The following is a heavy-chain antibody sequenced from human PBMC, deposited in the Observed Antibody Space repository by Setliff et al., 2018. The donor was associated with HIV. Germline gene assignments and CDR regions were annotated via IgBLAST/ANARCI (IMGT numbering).Heavy chain of an antibody. J-gene: IGHJ4*02. CDR3: ARDTYDSRGYFFGY. D-gene: IGHD3-22*01. CDR2: IYYSGST. V-gene: IGHV4-39*07. CDR1: GGSFSSSSYY. Sequence: SLTCTVSGGSFSSSSYYWGWIRQPPGKGLEWIGNIYYSGSTYYNPSLRSRVTISKDTSKNQFSLHLTPVTAADTAVYYCARDTYDSRGYFFGYWGQGTLVTVSS.